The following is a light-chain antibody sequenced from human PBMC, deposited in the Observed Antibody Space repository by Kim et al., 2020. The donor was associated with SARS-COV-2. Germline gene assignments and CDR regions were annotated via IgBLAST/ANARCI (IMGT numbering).Light chain of an antibody. CDR3: QAWDSTSVV. Sequence: SYELTQPPSVSVSPGQTASITCSGDKLGDKYASWYQQKPGQSPVLLIYQDSKRPSGIPERFSGSNSGNTATLTISATQAMDEADYYCQAWDSTSVVFGGGTKLTVL. J-gene: IGLJ2*01. V-gene: IGLV3-1*01. CDR2: QDS. CDR1: KLGDKY.